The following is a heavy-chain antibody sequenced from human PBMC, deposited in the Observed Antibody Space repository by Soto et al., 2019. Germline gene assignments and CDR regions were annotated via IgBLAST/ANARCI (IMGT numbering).Heavy chain of an antibody. CDR1: GYTFTGYY. CDR2: INPNSGGT. J-gene: IGHJ6*02. D-gene: IGHD2-2*01. V-gene: IGHV1-2*04. Sequence: ASVKVSCKASGYTFTGYYMHWVRQAPGQGLEWMGWINPNSGGTNYAQKFQGWVTMTRDTSISTAYMELSRLRSDDTAVYYCARSTNCSSTSCGVLDYYYGMDVWGQGTTVTVSS. CDR3: ARSTNCSSTSCGVLDYYYGMDV.